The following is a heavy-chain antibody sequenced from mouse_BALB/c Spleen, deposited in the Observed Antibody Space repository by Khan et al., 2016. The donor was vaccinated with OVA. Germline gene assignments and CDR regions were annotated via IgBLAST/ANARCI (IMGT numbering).Heavy chain of an antibody. CDR1: GYIFTNYV. V-gene: IGHV1S136*01. J-gene: IGHJ2*01. Sequence: IQLVQSGPELVKPGASVKMSCKASGYIFTNYVLHWVKQKPGQGLEWIGYINPYNGGTKYNEKFKGKATLASDKPSITAYMELSSLTSEDSAVYFCARGNWQSYYFDYWGQGTTLTLSS. CDR2: INPYNGGT. D-gene: IGHD4-1*01. CDR3: ARGNWQSYYFDY.